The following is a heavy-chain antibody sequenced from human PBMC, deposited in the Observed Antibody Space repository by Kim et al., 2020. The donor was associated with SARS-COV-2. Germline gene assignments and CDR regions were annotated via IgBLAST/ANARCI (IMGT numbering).Heavy chain of an antibody. CDR2: ISSSSSTI. D-gene: IGHD3-16*01. CDR3: ARGQYDYIWGKPNWFDS. J-gene: IGHJ5*01. V-gene: IGHV3-48*02. CDR1: GFTFSNYA. Sequence: GGSLRLSCAASGFTFSNYAMNWVRQAPGKGLEWLSYISSSSSTIYYADSVKGRFTISRDDAKNSVYLQMNSLRDEDTAVYYCARGQYDYIWGKPNWFDS.